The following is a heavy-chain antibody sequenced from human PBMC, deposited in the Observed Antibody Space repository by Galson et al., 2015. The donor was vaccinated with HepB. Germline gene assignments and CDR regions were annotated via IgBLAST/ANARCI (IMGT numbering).Heavy chain of an antibody. CDR3: ATAPLLTAANFDY. J-gene: IGHJ4*02. Sequence: SVKVSCKVSGSSLNDFSMHWVRLAPGKGPEWMGGFDPADGETLYAQRFQGRVTMTGDTSTDTAYMELTSLESQDTAVYYCATAPLLTAANFDYWGQGALVTVSS. CDR2: FDPADGET. D-gene: IGHD2-15*01. V-gene: IGHV1-24*01. CDR1: GSSLNDFS.